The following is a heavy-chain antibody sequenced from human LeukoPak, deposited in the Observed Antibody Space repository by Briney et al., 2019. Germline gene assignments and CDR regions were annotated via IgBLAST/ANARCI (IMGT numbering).Heavy chain of an antibody. V-gene: IGHV1-18*04. CDR3: AREVGYSSHPASDPVDY. CDR1: GYTFTGYY. J-gene: IGHJ4*02. D-gene: IGHD6-13*01. Sequence: GASVKVSCKASGYTFTGYYMHWVRQAPGQGLEWMGWISAYNGNTNYAQKLQGRVTMTTDTSTSTAYMELRSLRSDDTAVYYCAREVGYSSHPASDPVDYWGQGTLVTVSS. CDR2: ISAYNGNT.